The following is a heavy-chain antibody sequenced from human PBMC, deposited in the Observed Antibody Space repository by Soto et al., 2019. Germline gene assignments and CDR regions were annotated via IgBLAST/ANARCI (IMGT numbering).Heavy chain of an antibody. CDR1: GFTFSSNA. CDR3: ATTSQNRIEGTLNWFDP. D-gene: IGHD1-7*01. CDR2: ISGSGDRT. Sequence: EVQLLESGGGLVQPGGSLRLSCAASGFTFSSNAMSWVRQAPGKGLEWVSTISGSGDRTFYADSVKGRFTISRDNSKSTLYLQMSSLRVEDTAVYYCATTSQNRIEGTLNWFDPWGQGTLVTVSS. J-gene: IGHJ5*02. V-gene: IGHV3-23*01.